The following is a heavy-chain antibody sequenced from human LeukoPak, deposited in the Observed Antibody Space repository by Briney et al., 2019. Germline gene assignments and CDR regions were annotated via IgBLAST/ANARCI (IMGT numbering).Heavy chain of an antibody. V-gene: IGHV1-69*04. D-gene: IGHD2-15*01. Sequence: SVKVSCKASGYTFTSYGISWVRQAPGQGLEWMGRIIPILGIANYAQKFQGRVTITADKSTSTAYMELSSLRSEDTAVYYCARDLVATRPRASNVVVVAAYWGQGTLVTVSS. J-gene: IGHJ4*02. CDR3: ARDLVATRPRASNVVVVAAY. CDR2: IIPILGIA. CDR1: GYTFTSYG.